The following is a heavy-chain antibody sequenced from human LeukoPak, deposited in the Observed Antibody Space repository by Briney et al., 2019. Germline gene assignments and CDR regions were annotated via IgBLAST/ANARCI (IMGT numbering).Heavy chain of an antibody. CDR3: ARDPSDIVVVPAAGYNWFDP. Sequence: ASVKVSCKASGYTFTGYYMHWVRQAPGQGLEWMGWINPNSGGTNYAQKFQGRVTMTRDTSISTAYMELSRLRSDDTAVYYCARDPSDIVVVPAAGYNWFDPWGQGTLVTVSS. J-gene: IGHJ5*02. D-gene: IGHD2-2*01. CDR2: INPNSGGT. V-gene: IGHV1-2*02. CDR1: GYTFTGYY.